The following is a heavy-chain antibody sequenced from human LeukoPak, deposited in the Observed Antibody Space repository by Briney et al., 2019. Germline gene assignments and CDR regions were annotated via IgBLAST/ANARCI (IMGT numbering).Heavy chain of an antibody. J-gene: IGHJ6*02. CDR1: GFTFSSYW. CDR3: ARDSYCSGGNCYYYGMDV. V-gene: IGHV3-74*01. D-gene: IGHD2-15*01. Sequence: GGSLRLSCAASGFTFSSYWMHWVRQAPGKGLVWVSRINSDGSSTNYADSVKGRFTISRDNAKNMLYLQMNSLRAEDTAVYYCARDSYCSGGNCYYYGMDVWGQGTTVTVSS. CDR2: INSDGSST.